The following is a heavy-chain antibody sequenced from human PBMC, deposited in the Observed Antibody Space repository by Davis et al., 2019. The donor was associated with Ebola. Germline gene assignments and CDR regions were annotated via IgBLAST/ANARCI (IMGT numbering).Heavy chain of an antibody. CDR1: GYTFRNSA. CDR3: ARAVRYSVVVSRSSRKYYFDY. D-gene: IGHD2-2*01. CDR2: MNPNSGNT. J-gene: IGHJ4*02. V-gene: IGHV1-8*02. Sequence: AASVKVSCKASGYTFRNSAISWVRQATGQGLEWMGWMNPNSGNTGYAQKFQGRVTMTRNTSISTAYMELSSLRSEDTAVYYCARAVRYSVVVSRSSRKYYFDYWGQGTLVTVSS.